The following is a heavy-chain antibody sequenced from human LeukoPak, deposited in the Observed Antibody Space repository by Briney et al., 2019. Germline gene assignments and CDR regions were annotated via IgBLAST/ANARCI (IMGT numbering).Heavy chain of an antibody. D-gene: IGHD1-26*01. Sequence: ASVKVSCKASGYTFTGYYMHWVRRAPGQGLEWVGRINPNSGGTNYAQKFQGRVTMTRDTSISTAYMELSRLRSDDTAVYYCARGWELWTADYWGQGTLVTVSS. CDR2: INPNSGGT. CDR3: ARGWELWTADY. CDR1: GYTFTGYY. J-gene: IGHJ4*02. V-gene: IGHV1-2*06.